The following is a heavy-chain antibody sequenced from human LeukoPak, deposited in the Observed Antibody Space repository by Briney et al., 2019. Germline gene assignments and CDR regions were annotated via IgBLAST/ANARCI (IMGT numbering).Heavy chain of an antibody. Sequence: GGSLRLSCAASGFTFSDYYMSWIRQAPGKGLEWVSYISSSGSTIYYADSVKGRFTISRDNAKNSLYLQMNSLRAEDTAVYYCARRRYSYRSDWFDPWGQGTLVTVSS. V-gene: IGHV3-11*04. D-gene: IGHD5-18*01. CDR3: ARRRYSYRSDWFDP. CDR1: GFTFSDYY. J-gene: IGHJ5*02. CDR2: ISSSGSTI.